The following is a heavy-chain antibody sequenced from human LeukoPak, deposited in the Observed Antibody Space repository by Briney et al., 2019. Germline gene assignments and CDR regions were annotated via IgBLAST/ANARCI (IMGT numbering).Heavy chain of an antibody. D-gene: IGHD6-19*01. J-gene: IGHJ4*02. Sequence: SETLSLTCAVSGYSISSGYYWGWIRQPPGKGLEWIGSIYHSGSTYYNPSLKSRVTISVDTSKNQFSLKLSSVTAADTAVYYCARDYSSGWTGYWGQGTLVTVSS. CDR3: ARDYSSGWTGY. CDR1: GYSISSGYY. V-gene: IGHV4-38-2*02. CDR2: IYHSGST.